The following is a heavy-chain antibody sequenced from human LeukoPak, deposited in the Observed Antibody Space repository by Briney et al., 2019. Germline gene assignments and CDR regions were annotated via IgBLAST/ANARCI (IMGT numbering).Heavy chain of an antibody. J-gene: IGHJ4*02. Sequence: SETLSLTCTVSGGSISSSSYYWSWIRQPPGKGLEWIGEINHSGSTNYNPSLKSRVTISVDTSKNQFSLKLSSVTAADTAVYYCARTGVTMVRGGNHDYWGQGTLVTVSS. CDR2: INHSGST. CDR1: GGSISSSSYY. CDR3: ARTGVTMVRGGNHDY. D-gene: IGHD3-10*01. V-gene: IGHV4-39*07.